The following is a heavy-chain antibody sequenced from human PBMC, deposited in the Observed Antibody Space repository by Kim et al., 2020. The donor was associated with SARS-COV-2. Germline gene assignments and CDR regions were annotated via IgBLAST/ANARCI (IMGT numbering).Heavy chain of an antibody. J-gene: IGHJ6*02. D-gene: IGHD2-15*01. CDR1: GFTFSSYA. V-gene: IGHV3-30*04. Sequence: GGSLRLSCAASGFTFSSYAMHWVRQAPGKGLEWVAVISYDGSNKYYADSVKGRFTISRDNSKNTLYLQMNSLRAEDTAVYYCARDGVYYSGGSCYSDYYGMDVWGQGTTVTVPS. CDR3: ARDGVYYSGGSCYSDYYGMDV. CDR2: ISYDGSNK.